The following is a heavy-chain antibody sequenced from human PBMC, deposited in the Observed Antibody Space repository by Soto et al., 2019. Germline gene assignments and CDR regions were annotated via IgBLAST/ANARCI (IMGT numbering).Heavy chain of an antibody. CDR3: ARITGKGFLVY. Sequence: VGSLRLSCAVSGFAVSSNYMTWVRQAPGKGLEWISILYGGGATKFADSVKGRFTISKDNSQNTLFLHMNRLSAEDTAVYYCARITGKGFLVYWGQGTLVTVSS. D-gene: IGHD1-20*01. CDR2: LYGGGAT. V-gene: IGHV3-53*01. CDR1: GFAVSSNY. J-gene: IGHJ4*02.